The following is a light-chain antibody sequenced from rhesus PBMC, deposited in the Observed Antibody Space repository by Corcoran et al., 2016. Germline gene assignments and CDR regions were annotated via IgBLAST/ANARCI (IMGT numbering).Light chain of an antibody. CDR3: QQYNDLLPRT. Sequence: EIVMTQSPATLSLSPGETATLSCRARESVCSYLAWYQQQPGQAPKRRVQSAYFRATGIPDRFSGSGSKTECNLTISSLEHEDAGVYHCQQYNDLLPRTFGGGTKVEIK. CDR2: SAY. J-gene: IGKJ4*01. CDR1: ESVCSY. V-gene: IGKV3-40*03.